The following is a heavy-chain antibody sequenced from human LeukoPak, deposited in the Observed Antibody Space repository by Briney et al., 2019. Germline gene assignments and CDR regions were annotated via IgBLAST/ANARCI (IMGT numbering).Heavy chain of an antibody. CDR2: ISSRTSTYT. D-gene: IGHD3-10*01. V-gene: IGHV3-11*03. CDR1: GFTFSDYY. CDR3: ARIGRSGFVLDV. J-gene: IGHJ6*02. Sequence: PGGSLRLSCAASGFTFSDYYMSWIRQAPGKGPQWVSYISSRTSTYTAYADSVKGRFTISRDNAKNSLSLQMNTLRADDTAVYYCARIGRSGFVLDVWGQGTTVTVSS.